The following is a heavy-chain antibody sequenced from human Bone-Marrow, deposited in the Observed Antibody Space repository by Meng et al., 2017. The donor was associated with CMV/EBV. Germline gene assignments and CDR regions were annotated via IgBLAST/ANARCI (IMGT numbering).Heavy chain of an antibody. CDR3: ARGRVGATRRAFDI. D-gene: IGHD1-26*01. CDR1: GGIFSSYA. CDR2: IIPILGIA. V-gene: IGHV1-69*10. J-gene: IGHJ3*02. Sequence: SVKVSCKASGGIFSSYAISWVRQAPGQGLEWMGGIIPILGIANYAQKFQGRVTITADKSTSTAYMELSSLRSEDTAVYYCARGRVGATRRAFDIWGQGTMVTVSS.